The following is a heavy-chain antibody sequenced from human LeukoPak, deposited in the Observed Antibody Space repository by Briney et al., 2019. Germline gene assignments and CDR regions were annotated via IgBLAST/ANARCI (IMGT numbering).Heavy chain of an antibody. Sequence: ASVKVSCKASGYTFTSYGISWVRQAPGQGLEWMGWISAYNGNTNYAQKLQGRVTMTTDTSTSTAYMELRSLRSDDTAVYYCARDWVDIVATNGRLFDYWGQGTLVTVSS. D-gene: IGHD5-12*01. V-gene: IGHV1-18*01. CDR3: ARDWVDIVATNGRLFDY. CDR1: GYTFTSYG. CDR2: ISAYNGNT. J-gene: IGHJ4*02.